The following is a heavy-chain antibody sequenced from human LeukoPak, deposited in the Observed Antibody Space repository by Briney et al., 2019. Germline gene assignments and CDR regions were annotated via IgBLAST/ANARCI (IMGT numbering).Heavy chain of an antibody. D-gene: IGHD2-2*01. Sequence: ASVKVSCKASGYTFTGYYMHWVRQAPGQGLEWMGWINPNSGGTNYAQKFQGRVTMTRDTSISTAYMELSRLRSDDTAVYYCARDATVVVPAAKGYYYYYGMDVWGQGTTVTVSS. J-gene: IGHJ6*02. V-gene: IGHV1-2*02. CDR2: INPNSGGT. CDR3: ARDATVVVPAAKGYYYYYGMDV. CDR1: GYTFTGYY.